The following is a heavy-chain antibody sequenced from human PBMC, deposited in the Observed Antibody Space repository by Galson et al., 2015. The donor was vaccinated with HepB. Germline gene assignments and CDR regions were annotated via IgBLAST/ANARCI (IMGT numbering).Heavy chain of an antibody. Sequence: SLRLSCAASGFTFSSYWMHWVRQAPGKGLVWVSRINSDGSSTSYADSVKGRFTISRDNAKNTLYLQMNSLRAEDTAVYYCARGQGSGWSAYRFDPWGQGTLVTVSS. V-gene: IGHV3-74*01. D-gene: IGHD6-19*01. CDR2: INSDGSST. CDR1: GFTFSSYW. J-gene: IGHJ5*02. CDR3: ARGQGSGWSAYRFDP.